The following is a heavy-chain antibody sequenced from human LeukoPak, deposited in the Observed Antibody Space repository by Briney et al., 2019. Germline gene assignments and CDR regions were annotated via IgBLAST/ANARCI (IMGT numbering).Heavy chain of an antibody. CDR1: GGSFSGCY. V-gene: IGHV4-34*01. CDR3: ARGRVFGDYPPENYFDY. Sequence: PSETLSLTCAVYGGSFSGCYWSWIRQPPGKGLEWIGEINHSGSTNYNPSLKSRVTISVDTSKNQFSLKLSSVTAADTAVYYCARGRVFGDYPPENYFDYWGQGTLVTVSS. D-gene: IGHD4-17*01. J-gene: IGHJ4*02. CDR2: INHSGST.